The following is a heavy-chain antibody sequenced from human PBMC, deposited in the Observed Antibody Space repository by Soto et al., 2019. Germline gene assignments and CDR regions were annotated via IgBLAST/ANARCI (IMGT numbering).Heavy chain of an antibody. CDR2: MYNTGST. CDR3: ARDLWGYCGTDCYPLDV. CDR1: GGSISRYY. Sequence: SETLSLTCTVPGGSISRYYWSWIRQPPGKGLKWIGYMYNTGSTVYNPSFKSRVTISVDTSKNQFSLKLNSVTAADTAVYYCARDLWGYCGTDCYPLDVWGQGTTVTVS. D-gene: IGHD2-21*02. J-gene: IGHJ6*02. V-gene: IGHV4-59*01.